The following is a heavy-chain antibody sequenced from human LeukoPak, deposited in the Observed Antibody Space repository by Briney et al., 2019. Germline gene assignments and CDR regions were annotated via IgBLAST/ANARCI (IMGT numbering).Heavy chain of an antibody. D-gene: IGHD5-18*01. J-gene: IGHJ3*02. V-gene: IGHV3-7*01. CDR1: GFTFSSYW. CDR3: ARASGYSYGSDAFDI. Sequence: GGSLRLSCAASGFTFSSYWMSWVRQAPGKGLEWVANIKQDGSEKYYVDSVKGRFTISRDNAKNSLYLQMNSLRAEDTAVYYCARASGYSYGSDAFDIWGQETMVTVSS. CDR2: IKQDGSEK.